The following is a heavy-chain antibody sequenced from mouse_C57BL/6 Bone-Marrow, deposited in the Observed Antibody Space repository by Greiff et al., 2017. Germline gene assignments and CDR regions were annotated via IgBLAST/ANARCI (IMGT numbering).Heavy chain of an antibody. J-gene: IGHJ3*01. CDR3: ARHGNYWFAY. V-gene: IGHV1-82*01. CDR2: IYPGDGDT. D-gene: IGHD2-1*01. CDR1: GYAFSSSW. Sequence: VQLQQSGPELVKPGASVKISCKASGYAFSSSWMNWVQQRPGKGLEWIGRIYPGDGDTNYNGKFKGKATLTADKSSSTAYMQLSSLTSEDSAVYFCARHGNYWFAYWGQGTLVTVSA.